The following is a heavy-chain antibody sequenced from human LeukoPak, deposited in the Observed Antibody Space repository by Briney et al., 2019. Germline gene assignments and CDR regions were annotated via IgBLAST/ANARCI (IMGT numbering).Heavy chain of an antibody. CDR3: ARAHGGYFDY. Sequence: GGSLRLSCAASGFTVSSNYMTWVRQAPGKGLEWVSAISGSGGSTYYADSVKGRFTISRDNSKNTLYLQMNSLRAEDTAVYYCARAHGGYFDYWGQGTLVTVSS. CDR1: GFTVSSNY. J-gene: IGHJ4*02. CDR2: ISGSGGST. V-gene: IGHV3-53*01. D-gene: IGHD4-23*01.